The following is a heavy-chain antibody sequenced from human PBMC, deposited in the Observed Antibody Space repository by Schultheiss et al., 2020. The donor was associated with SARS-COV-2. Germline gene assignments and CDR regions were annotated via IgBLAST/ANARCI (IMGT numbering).Heavy chain of an antibody. J-gene: IGHJ4*02. CDR2: IKSKTDGGTT. CDR1: GFTFSNAW. Sequence: GESLKISCAASGFTFSNAWMSWVRQAPGKGLEWVGRIKSKTDGGTTDYAAPVKGRFTISRDDSKNTLYLQMNSLKTEDTAVYYCAKEALRTIFGVVITYYFDYWGQGTLVTVSS. D-gene: IGHD3-3*01. CDR3: AKEALRTIFGVVITYYFDY. V-gene: IGHV3-15*01.